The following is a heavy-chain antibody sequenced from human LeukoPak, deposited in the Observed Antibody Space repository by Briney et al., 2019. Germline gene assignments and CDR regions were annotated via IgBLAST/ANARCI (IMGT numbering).Heavy chain of an antibody. CDR2: ISYDGSNK. Sequence: GGSLRLSCAASGFTFSSYAMHWVRQAPGKGLEWVAVISYDGSNKYYADSVKGRFTISRDNSKNTLYLQMNSLRAEDTAVYYCARNGRTTVTTIDYWGQGTLVTVSS. V-gene: IGHV3-30-3*01. J-gene: IGHJ4*02. CDR3: ARNGRTTVTTIDY. CDR1: GFTFSSYA. D-gene: IGHD4-17*01.